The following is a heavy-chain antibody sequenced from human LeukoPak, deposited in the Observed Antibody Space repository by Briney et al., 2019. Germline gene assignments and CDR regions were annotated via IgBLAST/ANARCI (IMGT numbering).Heavy chain of an antibody. CDR3: ARDIGCSGGSCYLAPNGMDV. Sequence: PGGSLRLSCAASGFTVSSNYMSWVRQAPGKGLEWVSVIYSGGSTYYADSVKGRFTISRDNSKNTLYLQMNSLRAEDTAVYYCARDIGCSGGSCYLAPNGMDVWGKGTKVTVSS. D-gene: IGHD2-15*01. J-gene: IGHJ6*04. CDR1: GFTVSSNY. V-gene: IGHV3-53*01. CDR2: IYSGGST.